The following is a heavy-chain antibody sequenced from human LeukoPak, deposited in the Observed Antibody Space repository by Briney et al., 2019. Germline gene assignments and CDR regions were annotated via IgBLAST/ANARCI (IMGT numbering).Heavy chain of an antibody. Sequence: SETLSLTCAVSGYSISSGYYWGWIRQPPGKGLEWIGSIYHSGSTYYNPSLKSRVTISVDTSKNQFSLKLSSVTAADTAVYYCASKRLASDAFDIWGQGTMVTDSS. CDR2: IYHSGST. CDR1: GYSISSGYY. V-gene: IGHV4-38-2*01. D-gene: IGHD1-26*01. J-gene: IGHJ3*02. CDR3: ASKRLASDAFDI.